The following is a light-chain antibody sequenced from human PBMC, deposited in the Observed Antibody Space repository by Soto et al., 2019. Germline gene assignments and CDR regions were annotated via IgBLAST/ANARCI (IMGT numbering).Light chain of an antibody. J-gene: IGKJ4*01. CDR1: QGIRND. Sequence: AIQMTQSPSSLSASVGDRVTITFRASQGIRNDLGWYQQKPGKAPNLLIHKASHLESGVPSRFSGSGSGTDFALTITSLQAEDFATYYCQQLRMYPSTLGGVTKVDIK. V-gene: IGKV1-6*01. CDR2: KAS. CDR3: QQLRMYPST.